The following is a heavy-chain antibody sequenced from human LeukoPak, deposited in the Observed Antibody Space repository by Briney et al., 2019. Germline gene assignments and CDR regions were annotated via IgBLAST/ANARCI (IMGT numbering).Heavy chain of an antibody. CDR1: GFTFSTYS. CDR2: ISSSPGSI. CDR3: ARGIRVSSSTWFDP. Sequence: GGSLRLSCAASGFTFSTYSMNWVRQAPGKGLEWVSYISSSPGSISYADSVKGRFTISRDNAKNSLYLQMNSLRAEDTAVYYCARGIRVSSSTWFDPWGQGTLVTVSS. V-gene: IGHV3-48*04. D-gene: IGHD6-6*01. J-gene: IGHJ5*02.